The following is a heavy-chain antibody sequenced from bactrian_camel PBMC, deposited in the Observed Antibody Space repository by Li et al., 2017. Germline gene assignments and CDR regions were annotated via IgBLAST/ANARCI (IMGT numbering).Heavy chain of an antibody. CDR3: AAERGYCYNVRRSVFGY. J-gene: IGHJ6*01. Sequence: ESGGGSVEAGGSLRLSCTYSGPTSGGFLMAWFRQAPDEEREGVAALYFGRSYTVYSDSVKGRFTISQDNAKNILYLQMNTLQPEDTAMYYCAAERGYCYNVRRSVFGYWGQGTQVTVS. V-gene: IGHV3S1*01. D-gene: IGHD2*01. CDR1: GPTSGGFL. CDR2: LYFGRSYT.